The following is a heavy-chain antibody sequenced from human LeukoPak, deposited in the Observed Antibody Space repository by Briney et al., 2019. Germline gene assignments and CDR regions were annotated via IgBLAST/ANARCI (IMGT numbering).Heavy chain of an antibody. CDR3: ARETVPAGLDC. J-gene: IGHJ4*02. CDR2: IIPGDSDT. Sequence: GESLKISRKVSGYSFTSYLIGWVRQMSGKGPEWGGTIIPGDSDTRYSPPFQGQVTMSVDKSMTTAYLQWSSLMASDTAMYYCARETVPAGLDCWGQGTLVTVSS. CDR1: GYSFTSYL. V-gene: IGHV5-51*01. D-gene: IGHD2-2*01.